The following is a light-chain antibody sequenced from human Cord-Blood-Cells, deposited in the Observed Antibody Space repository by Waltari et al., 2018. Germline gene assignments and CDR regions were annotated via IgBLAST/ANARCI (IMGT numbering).Light chain of an antibody. CDR3: QQYNNWPLT. V-gene: IGKV3-15*01. CDR1: QSVSSN. J-gene: IGKJ4*01. CDR2: GAS. Sequence: EIVMTQSPPTLSVSPGERATLSCRASQSVSSNLAWYQQKPGQAPRLLIYGASTRATGSPARFSGSGSGTEFTLTISSLQSEDFAVDYCQQYNNWPLTFGGGTKVEIK.